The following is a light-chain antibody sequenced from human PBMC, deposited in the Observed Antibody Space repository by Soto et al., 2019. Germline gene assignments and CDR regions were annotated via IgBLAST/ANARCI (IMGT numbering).Light chain of an antibody. CDR3: QQDKSRST. CDR2: DAS. Sequence: DIQMTQSPSTLSASVGDRVTITCRASESITRWLAWYQQKPGKAPKLLIYDASSLESGVPSRFSGSGSGTGFTLTITSLQPDDFGTYYCQQDKSRSTFGQGTKLEIK. CDR1: ESITRW. J-gene: IGKJ2*01. V-gene: IGKV1-5*01.